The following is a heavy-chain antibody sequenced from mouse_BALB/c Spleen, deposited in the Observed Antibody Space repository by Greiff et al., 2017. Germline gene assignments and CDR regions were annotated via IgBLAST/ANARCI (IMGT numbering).Heavy chain of an antibody. V-gene: IGHV5-4*02. Sequence: VATISDGGSYTYYPDSVKGRFTISRDNAKNNLYLQMSSLKSEDTAMYYCARETYYGNYLFAYWGQGTLVTVSA. J-gene: IGHJ3*01. CDR3: ARETYYGNYLFAY. CDR2: ISDGGSYT. D-gene: IGHD2-10*01.